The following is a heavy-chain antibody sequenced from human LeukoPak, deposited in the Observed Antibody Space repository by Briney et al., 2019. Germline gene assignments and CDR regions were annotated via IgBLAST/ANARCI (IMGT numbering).Heavy chain of an antibody. CDR1: GFTFSTYV. CDR2: IRSNGDKT. V-gene: IGHV3-64D*06. CDR3: VRGTGY. Sequence: PGGSLRLSCSVSGFTFSTYVMQWVRQAPGKGLEYVSAIRSNGDKTYYAHSVKGRFTISRDNSKNTLYLQMSSLRVEDTGVYYCVRGTGYWGQGTLVTVSS. J-gene: IGHJ4*02.